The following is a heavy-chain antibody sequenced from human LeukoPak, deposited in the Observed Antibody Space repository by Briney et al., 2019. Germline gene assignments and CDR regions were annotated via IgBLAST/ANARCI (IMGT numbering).Heavy chain of an antibody. CDR2: INHSGST. V-gene: IGHV4-34*01. CDR1: GGSFSGYY. J-gene: IGHJ6*02. Sequence: SETLSLTCAVYGGSFSGYYWSWIRQPPGNGLEWIGEINHSGSTNYNPSLKSRVTISVDTSKNQFSLKLSSVTAADTAVYYCARARPAAKYIYYYYGMDVWGQGTTVTVSS. CDR3: ARARPAAKYIYYYYGMDV. D-gene: IGHD2-2*01.